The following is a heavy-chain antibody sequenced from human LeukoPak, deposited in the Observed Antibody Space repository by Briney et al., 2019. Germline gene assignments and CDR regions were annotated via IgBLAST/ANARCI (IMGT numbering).Heavy chain of an antibody. CDR1: GGSISSGGYY. V-gene: IGHV4-31*03. D-gene: IGHD6-13*01. Sequence: SQTLSLTCTVSGGSISSGGYYWSWIRQHPGKGLEWIGYIYYSGSTYYNPSLKSRVTISVDTSKNQFSLKLSSVTAADTAVYYGARDATIAAAGPGYFDYWGQGTLVTVSS. CDR3: ARDATIAAAGPGYFDY. CDR2: IYYSGST. J-gene: IGHJ4*02.